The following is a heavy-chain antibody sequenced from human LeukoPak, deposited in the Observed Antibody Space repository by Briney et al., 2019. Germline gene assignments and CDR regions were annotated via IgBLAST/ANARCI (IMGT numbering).Heavy chain of an antibody. CDR1: GGSFSGYY. Sequence: PSEXLSLTCAVYGGSFSGYYWSWIRQPPGKGLEWIGEINHSGSTNYNPSLTSRGTISVETSKNKCSLKLSSVTAADTAVYYCARGVAARRNYYYYMDVWGKGTTVTVSS. CDR2: INHSGST. CDR3: ARGVAARRNYYYYMDV. D-gene: IGHD6-6*01. V-gene: IGHV4-34*01. J-gene: IGHJ6*03.